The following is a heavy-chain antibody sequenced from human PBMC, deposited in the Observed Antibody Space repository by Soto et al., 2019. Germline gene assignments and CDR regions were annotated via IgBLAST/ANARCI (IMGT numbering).Heavy chain of an antibody. J-gene: IGHJ6*02. Sequence: PGGSLRLSCAASGFTFSSYAMSWVRQAPGKGLEWVSVISGSDGSTYYADSVKGRFTISRDNSKNTLYLQMNSLRAEDTAVYYCAKEGNWNSGMDVWGQGTTVTVSS. CDR2: ISGSDGST. V-gene: IGHV3-23*01. CDR3: AKEGNWNSGMDV. CDR1: GFTFSSYA. D-gene: IGHD1-20*01.